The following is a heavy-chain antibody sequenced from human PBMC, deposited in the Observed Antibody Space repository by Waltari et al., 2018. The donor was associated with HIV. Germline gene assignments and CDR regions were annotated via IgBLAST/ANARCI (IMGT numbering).Heavy chain of an antibody. CDR3: ARQRESRLDD. J-gene: IGHJ1*01. CDR1: GYPFTDHW. Sequence: EVRLEQSGAVVKKSGASLKISCQASGYPFTDHWIGWVRQMPGKGLEWMGIIYPDDSDARYSPSFQGHVTFSVDKSTDTAYVQWTTVRTSDTATYYCARQRESRLDDWGQGTRVTVSS. V-gene: IGHV5-51*01. D-gene: IGHD1-1*01. CDR2: IYPDDSDA.